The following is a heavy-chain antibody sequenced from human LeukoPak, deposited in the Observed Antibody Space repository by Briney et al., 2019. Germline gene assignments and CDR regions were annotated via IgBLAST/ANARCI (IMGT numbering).Heavy chain of an antibody. CDR1: GYTFTSYY. Sequence: GASVEVSCKASGYTFTSYYMYWVRQAPGQGLEWMGIINPSGGSTSYAQKFQGRVTMTRDTSTSTVYMELSSLRSEDTAVYYCARDLDYSNYGVFYYYYMDVWGKGTTVTVSS. V-gene: IGHV1-46*03. CDR3: ARDLDYSNYGVFYYYYMDV. J-gene: IGHJ6*03. CDR2: INPSGGST. D-gene: IGHD4-11*01.